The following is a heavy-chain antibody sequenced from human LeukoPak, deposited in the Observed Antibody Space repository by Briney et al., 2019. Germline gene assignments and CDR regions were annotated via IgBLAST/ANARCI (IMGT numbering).Heavy chain of an antibody. CDR2: VQGAGTFT. Sequence: GGSLRLSCAASGFSFSSHWMQWVRQAPGKGLVWVSRVQGAGTFTNYPHSVYRRFTISRDNAKNTLYLHIHSLRPDDTAVYYCLRDGEHFNFDYWGQANLVTVPS. CDR1: GFSFSSHW. CDR3: LRDGEHFNFDY. J-gene: IGHJ4*02. D-gene: IGHD1/OR15-1a*01. V-gene: IGHV3-74*01.